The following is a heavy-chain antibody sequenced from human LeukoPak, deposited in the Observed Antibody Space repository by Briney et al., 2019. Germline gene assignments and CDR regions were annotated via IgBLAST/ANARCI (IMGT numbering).Heavy chain of an antibody. Sequence: ASVKVSCKASGYTFTSYDINWVRQATGQGLEWMGWMNPNSGNTGYAQKFQGRVTMSRNTSISTAYMELSSLRSEDTAGYYCARDLSSQGFDIRGQGTMVTVSS. V-gene: IGHV1-8*01. CDR1: GYTFTSYD. CDR3: ARDLSSQGFDI. CDR2: MNPNSGNT. D-gene: IGHD6-6*01. J-gene: IGHJ3*02.